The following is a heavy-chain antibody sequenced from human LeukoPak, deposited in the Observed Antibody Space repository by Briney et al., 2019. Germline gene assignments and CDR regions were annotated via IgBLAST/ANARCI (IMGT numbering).Heavy chain of an antibody. J-gene: IGHJ4*02. Sequence: ASVKVSCKVSGYTLTELSMHWVRQAPGKGLEWMGGFDPEDGETIYAQKFQGRVTMTEDTSTDTAYMELSSLRSEDTAVYYCATGFWDGHNFVVQFDYWGQGTLVTVSS. V-gene: IGHV1-24*01. CDR3: ATGFWDGHNFVVQFDY. CDR2: FDPEDGET. CDR1: GYTLTELS. D-gene: IGHD5-24*01.